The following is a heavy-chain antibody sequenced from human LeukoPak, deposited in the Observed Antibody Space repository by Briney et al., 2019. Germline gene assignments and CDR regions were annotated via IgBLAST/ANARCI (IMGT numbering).Heavy chain of an antibody. D-gene: IGHD6-13*01. Sequence: PSETLSLTCTVSGGSISSSSYYWSWIRQHPGKGLEWIGYIYYSGSTYYNPSLKSRVTISVDTSKNQFSLKLSSVTAADTAVYYCARDLRAAAGSYGYYYYGMDVWGQGTTVTVSS. CDR3: ARDLRAAAGSYGYYYYGMDV. V-gene: IGHV4-31*03. CDR1: GGSISSSSYY. CDR2: IYYSGST. J-gene: IGHJ6*02.